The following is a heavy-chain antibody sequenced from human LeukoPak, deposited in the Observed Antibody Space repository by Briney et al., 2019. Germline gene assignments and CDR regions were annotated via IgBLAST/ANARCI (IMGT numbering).Heavy chain of an antibody. V-gene: IGHV3-48*04. D-gene: IGHD3-10*01. CDR1: GFTFSSYS. CDR2: ISGSSSTI. J-gene: IGHJ3*02. CDR3: ARDMARMYYYGSGSADAFDI. Sequence: GGSLRLSCAASGFTFSSYSMNWVRQAPGKGLEWVSYISGSSSTIYYADSVKGRFTISRDNAKNSLYLQMNSLRAEDTAVYYCARDMARMYYYGSGSADAFDIWGQGTMVTVSS.